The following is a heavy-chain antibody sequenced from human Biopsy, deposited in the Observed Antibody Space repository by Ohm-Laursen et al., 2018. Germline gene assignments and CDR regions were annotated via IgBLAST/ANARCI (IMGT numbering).Heavy chain of an antibody. CDR3: ARHPTGFWFDP. CDR1: GGSVSSNTDY. V-gene: IGHV4-39*01. Sequence: GTLSLTCTVSGGSVSSNTDYWAWLRQPPGKGLEWIGCIFYTGIIFYTPSLKSRVSISVDTSKNQFPLNLNSVTASDTALYYCARHPTGFWFDPWGQGTLVIVSS. J-gene: IGHJ5*02. CDR2: IFYTGII.